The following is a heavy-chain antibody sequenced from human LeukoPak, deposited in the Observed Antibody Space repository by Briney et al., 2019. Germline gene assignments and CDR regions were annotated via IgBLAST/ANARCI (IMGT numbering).Heavy chain of an antibody. CDR3: ATSPVTTWWFDP. V-gene: IGHV4-61*02. D-gene: IGHD4-17*01. Sequence: SETLSLTCTVSGGSISSGSYSWNWIRQPAGTGLEWIGRMYSSGTTNYNPSLKSRVTISVDTSKNQFSLKLSSVTASDTAVYYCATSPVTTWWFDPWGQGTLVTVSA. CDR2: MYSSGTT. CDR1: GGSISSGSYS. J-gene: IGHJ5*02.